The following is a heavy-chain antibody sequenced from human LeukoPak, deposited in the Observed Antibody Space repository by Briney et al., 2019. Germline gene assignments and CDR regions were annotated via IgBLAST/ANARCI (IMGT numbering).Heavy chain of an antibody. D-gene: IGHD7-27*01. V-gene: IGHV3-30*09. J-gene: IGHJ6*02. CDR3: ARKTGGYYYYYYGMDV. Sequence: GGSLRLSCAASGFTFSSYVIHWVRQPPGKGLGWVAAVSYDGSSKSYADSVKGRFAISRDNSKNTVYLQMNSLGAEDTAVYYCARKTGGYYYYYYGMDVWGQGTTVTVSS. CDR2: VSYDGSSK. CDR1: GFTFSSYV.